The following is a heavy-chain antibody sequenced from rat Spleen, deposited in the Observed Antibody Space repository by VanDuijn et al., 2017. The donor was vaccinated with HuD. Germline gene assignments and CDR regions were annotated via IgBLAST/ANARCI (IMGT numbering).Heavy chain of an antibody. J-gene: IGHJ4*01. CDR1: GSTFSDYY. V-gene: IGHV5-20*01. D-gene: IGHD4-3*01. CDR2: ISFDGTT. CDR3: ARHGRGERTYYYVLDA. Sequence: EVQLVESGGDLVQPGRSLKLSCAGSGSTFSDYYMAWVRQAPTKGLEWVASISFDGTTYYRDSVRGRFTISRDNAKSTLYLQMASLQSEDTATYYCARHGRGERTYYYVLDAWGQGASVTVSS.